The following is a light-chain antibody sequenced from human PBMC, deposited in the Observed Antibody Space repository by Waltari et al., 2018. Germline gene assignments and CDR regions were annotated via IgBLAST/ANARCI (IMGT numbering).Light chain of an antibody. Sequence: QSALTQPPSASGSPGQSVTISCTGTRSDVGGYNYVSWYQQHPGKAPKLMIYEVTKRPSGVPDRFSGSKSGNTASLTVSGLQAEDEADYYSSSYAGNNTFIFAGGTKLTVL. CDR3: SSYAGNNTFI. J-gene: IGLJ2*01. CDR1: RSDVGGYNY. V-gene: IGLV2-8*01. CDR2: EVT.